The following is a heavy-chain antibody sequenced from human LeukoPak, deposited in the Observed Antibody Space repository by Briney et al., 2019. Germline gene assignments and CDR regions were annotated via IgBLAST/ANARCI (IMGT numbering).Heavy chain of an antibody. V-gene: IGHV4-59*01. CDR2: IYYSGST. CDR1: GGSISSYY. Sequence: SETLSLTCTVSGGSISSYYWSWIRQPPGKGLEWIGYIYYSGSTNYNPSLKSRVTISVDTSKNQFSLKLSSVTAADTAVYYCARTAGTFYDFWSGYDTLSYYYYYMDVWGKGTTLTVFS. D-gene: IGHD3-3*01. J-gene: IGHJ6*03. CDR3: ARTAGTFYDFWSGYDTLSYYYYYMDV.